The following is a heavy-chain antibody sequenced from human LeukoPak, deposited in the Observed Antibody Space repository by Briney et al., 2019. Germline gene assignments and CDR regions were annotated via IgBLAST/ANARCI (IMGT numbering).Heavy chain of an antibody. D-gene: IGHD2-2*01. CDR3: ARDTDCSSTSCPFDY. Sequence: SETLSLTCTVSGGSISSYYWSWIRQPPGKGLEWIGYIYYSGSTYYNPSLKSRVTISVDTSKNQFSLKLSSVTAADTAVYYCARDTDCSSTSCPFDYWGQGTLVTVSS. J-gene: IGHJ4*02. CDR2: IYYSGST. V-gene: IGHV4-59*12. CDR1: GGSISSYY.